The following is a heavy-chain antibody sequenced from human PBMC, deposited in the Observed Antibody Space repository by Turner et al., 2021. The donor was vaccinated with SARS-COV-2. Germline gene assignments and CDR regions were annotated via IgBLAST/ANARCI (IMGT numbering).Heavy chain of an antibody. D-gene: IGHD1-1*01. CDR1: SSSISSTLSY. CDR2: NKYSGST. CDR3: ARQKRDLTTTPNWFAP. Sequence: QVQLQESGPCLVKPSATLSLTCTVSSSSISSTLSYCGWIRQPPGKGLEWIGSNKYSGSTYYNPSLKSRVTKSVDTSKNKFSQKQSTETAEDKAVNQCARQKRDLTTTPNWFAPWGQGTLVTVSS. J-gene: IGHJ5*02. V-gene: IGHV4-39*01.